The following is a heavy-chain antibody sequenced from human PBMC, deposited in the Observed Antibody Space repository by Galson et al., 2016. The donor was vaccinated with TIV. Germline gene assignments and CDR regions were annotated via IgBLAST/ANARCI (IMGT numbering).Heavy chain of an antibody. CDR3: ARDRRHCGNECYLRYYYGMDV. D-gene: IGHD2-21*01. V-gene: IGHV3-66*02. Sequence: RLSCAASGLIVTDNSMTWVRQAPGKGLEWVALIYDDGKKMYADSVKGRFTISRDSSKNVVYLQMTSLRGEDTAVYFCARDRRHCGNECYLRYYYGMDVWGQGTTVTVSS. J-gene: IGHJ6*02. CDR2: IYDDGKK. CDR1: GLIVTDNS.